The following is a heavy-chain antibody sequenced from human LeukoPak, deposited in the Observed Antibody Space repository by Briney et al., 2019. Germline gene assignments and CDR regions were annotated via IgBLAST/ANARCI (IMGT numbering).Heavy chain of an antibody. Sequence: GGSLRLSCAASGFTFSSYSMNWVRQAPGKGLEWVSYISSSSSTIYYADSVKGRFTISRDNAKNSLYLQMSNLRAEDTAVYFCARGGGLDVWGQGASVTVSS. J-gene: IGHJ6*02. CDR1: GFTFSSYS. CDR3: ARGGGLDV. V-gene: IGHV3-48*01. D-gene: IGHD3-16*01. CDR2: ISSSSSTI.